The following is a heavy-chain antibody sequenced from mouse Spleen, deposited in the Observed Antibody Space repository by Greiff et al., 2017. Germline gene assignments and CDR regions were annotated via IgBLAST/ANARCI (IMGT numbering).Heavy chain of an antibody. J-gene: IGHJ3*01. CDR3: ASPTGTWRTWFAY. D-gene: IGHD4-1*02. V-gene: IGHV5-17*01. CDR1: GFTFSDYG. Sequence: EVQVVESGGGLVKPGGSLKLSCAASGFTFSDYGMHWVRQAPEKGLEWVAYISSGSSTIYYADTVKGRFTISRDNAKNTLFLQMTSLRSEDTAMYYCASPTGTWRTWFAYWGQGTLVTVSA. CDR2: ISSGSSTI.